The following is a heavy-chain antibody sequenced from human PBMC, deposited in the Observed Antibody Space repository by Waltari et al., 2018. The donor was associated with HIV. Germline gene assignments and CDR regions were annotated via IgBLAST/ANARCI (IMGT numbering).Heavy chain of an antibody. J-gene: IGHJ6*02. Sequence: QVMLWQCGIQVQDTAASVKVTCMTCGPAAPDWCIPWVRQAPAQGLEWMGWINPKSGDTDYAQKFQGRVSMTRDTSISTAYMEVSRLKSDDTAVYYCAKDLYTVLTAIIGGDYYYYAIDVWGQGTTVTVSS. CDR3: AKDLYTVLTAIIGGDYYYYAIDV. D-gene: IGHD2-21*02. CDR1: GPAAPDWC. CDR2: INPKSGDT. V-gene: IGHV1-2*02.